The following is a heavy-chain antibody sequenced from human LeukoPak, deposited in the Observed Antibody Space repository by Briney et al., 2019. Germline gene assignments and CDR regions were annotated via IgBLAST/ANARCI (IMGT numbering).Heavy chain of an antibody. CDR3: ARDFAVKQWLDSGPYDAFDI. CDR2: INSSGGST. V-gene: IGHV1-46*01. CDR1: GYTFTSYY. D-gene: IGHD6-19*01. Sequence: GASVKVSCKASGYTFTSYYMHWVRQAPGQGLEWMGIINSSGGSTSYAQKFQGRVTMTRDTSTSTVYMELSSLRSEDTAVYYCARDFAVKQWLDSGPYDAFDIWGQGTMVTVSS. J-gene: IGHJ3*02.